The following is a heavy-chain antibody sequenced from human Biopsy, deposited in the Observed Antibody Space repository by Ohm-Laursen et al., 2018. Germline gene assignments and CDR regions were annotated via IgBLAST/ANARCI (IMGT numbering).Heavy chain of an antibody. CDR1: DYTFYSYG. CDR3: ARVFGGAYYSYAFDI. V-gene: IGHV1-18*04. CDR2: ITADEK. Sequence: ASVKVSCKASDYTFYSYGITWVRRAPGQGLEWMGWITADEKNSAPKFQGRVTMTTDMSTSTAYMELMGLKSDDTAVYYCARVFGGAYYSYAFDIWGQGTLVIVSS. J-gene: IGHJ3*02. D-gene: IGHD1-26*01.